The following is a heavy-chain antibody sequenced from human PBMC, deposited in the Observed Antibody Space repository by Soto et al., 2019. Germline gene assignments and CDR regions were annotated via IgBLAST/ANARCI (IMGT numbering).Heavy chain of an antibody. CDR2: IIPIFGTA. CDR1: GGTFSSYA. D-gene: IGHD3-10*01. J-gene: IGHJ3*02. Sequence: SVKVYCKASGGTFSSYAISWVRQAPGQGLEWMGGIIPIFGTANYAQKFQGRVTITADESTSTAYMELSSLRSEDTAVYYCARDKPVRGAFDIWGQGTMVTVSS. CDR3: ARDKPVRGAFDI. V-gene: IGHV1-69*13.